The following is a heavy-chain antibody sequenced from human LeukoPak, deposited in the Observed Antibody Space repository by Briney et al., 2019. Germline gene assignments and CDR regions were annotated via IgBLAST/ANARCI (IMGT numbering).Heavy chain of an antibody. J-gene: IGHJ4*02. D-gene: IGHD3-22*01. CDR1: GCTFSSYS. CDR2: ISVRSNYI. CDR3: VRLRRNGDTSGFYYYYDF. V-gene: IGHV3-21*01. Sequence: GGSLRLSCVASGCTFSSYSINWVRQAPGKGLEWVSSISVRSNYIYYADSVRGRFSISRDDARDSLYLQMNSLRAEDTCVYYCVRLRRNGDTSGFYYYYDFWGQGTLVTVSS.